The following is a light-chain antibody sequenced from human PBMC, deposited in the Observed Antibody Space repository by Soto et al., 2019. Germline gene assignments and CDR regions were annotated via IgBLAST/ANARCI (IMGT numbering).Light chain of an antibody. Sequence: SYELTQPPSVSVAPGKTARITCGGNKIGSKSVHWYQQKPGQAPVLVIYYDSDRPSGIPERFSGSNSGNTATLTISRVEAGDEADYYCQVWDSSSDHVVSGGGTKLTVL. V-gene: IGLV3-21*04. CDR2: YDS. J-gene: IGLJ2*01. CDR1: KIGSKS. CDR3: QVWDSSSDHVV.